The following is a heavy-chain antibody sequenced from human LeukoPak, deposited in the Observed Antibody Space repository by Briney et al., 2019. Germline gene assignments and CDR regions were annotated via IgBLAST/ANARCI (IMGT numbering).Heavy chain of an antibody. J-gene: IGHJ6*03. Sequence: PSETLSLTCTVSGASISSYYWSWLRQPPGKGLEWIGYIYYSGSTNYNPSLKSRVTISVDTSKNQFSLKLSSVTAADTAVYYCARAMYSSSWFDYYYYYMDVWGKGTTVTISS. CDR2: IYYSGST. D-gene: IGHD6-13*01. V-gene: IGHV4-59*01. CDR3: ARAMYSSSWFDYYYYYMDV. CDR1: GASISSYY.